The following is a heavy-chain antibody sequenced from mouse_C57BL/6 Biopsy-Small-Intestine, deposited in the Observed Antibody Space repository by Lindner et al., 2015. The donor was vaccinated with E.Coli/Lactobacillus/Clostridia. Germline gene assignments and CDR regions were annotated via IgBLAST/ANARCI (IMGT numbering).Heavy chain of an antibody. D-gene: IGHD3-1*01. J-gene: IGHJ2*01. CDR3: ARDSSGYFDY. V-gene: IGHV14-3*01. CDR1: GYNFNNNG. Sequence: SVKVSCKASGYNFNNNGLSWVRQAPGQGLEWMGWTSANNPYTNYAQKFQGRVSMTTDTSTSTAYMELRSLKSDDTAIYYCARDSSGYFDYWGQGTLVTVSS. CDR2: TSANNPYT.